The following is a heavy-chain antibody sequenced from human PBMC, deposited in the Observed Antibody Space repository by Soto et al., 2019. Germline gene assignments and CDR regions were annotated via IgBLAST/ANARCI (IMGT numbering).Heavy chain of an antibody. CDR1: GYIFTDYY. CDR2: INPKNGDT. CDR3: ARDQGSSSSWPIDF. Sequence: GASVKVSCKTSGYIFTDYYIHWVRQAPGQGLEWMGYINPKNGDTTYEQKFQGWVTMTRDTSVNTAYIDLRSLRFNDTAVYYCARDQGSSSSWPIDFWGQGTQATVSS. D-gene: IGHD6-13*01. V-gene: IGHV1-2*04. J-gene: IGHJ4*02.